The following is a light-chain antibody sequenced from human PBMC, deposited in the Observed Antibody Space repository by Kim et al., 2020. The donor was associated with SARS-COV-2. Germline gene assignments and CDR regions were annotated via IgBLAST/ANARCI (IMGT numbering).Light chain of an antibody. CDR2: DVS. CDR3: SSYTSSSTPYV. Sequence: SITLSCPGTSSEVGGYNYVYWYQQHPGKAPKLMIYDVSNRPSGVSNRFSGSKSGNTASLTISGLQAEDEADYYCSSYTSSSTPYVFGTGTKVTVL. J-gene: IGLJ1*01. V-gene: IGLV2-14*03. CDR1: SSEVGGYNY.